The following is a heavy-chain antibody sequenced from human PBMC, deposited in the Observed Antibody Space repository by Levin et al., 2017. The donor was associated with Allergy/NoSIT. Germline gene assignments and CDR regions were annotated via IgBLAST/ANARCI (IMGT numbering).Heavy chain of an antibody. V-gene: IGHV3-53*01. Sequence: PGGSLRLSCAASGFTISSNYMSWVRQAPGKGLEWVSVIYSGGSTYYADSVKGRFTISRDNSKNTLYLQMNSLRAEDTAVYYCARARTGYHGMDVWGQGTTVTVSS. CDR1: GFTISSNY. CDR2: IYSGGST. J-gene: IGHJ6*02. CDR3: ARARTGYHGMDV. D-gene: IGHD3-16*02.